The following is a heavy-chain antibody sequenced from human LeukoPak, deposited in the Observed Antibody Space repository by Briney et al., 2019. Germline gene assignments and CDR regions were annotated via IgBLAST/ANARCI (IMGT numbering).Heavy chain of an antibody. CDR3: VRSQEPDYYGSGSYPLDY. J-gene: IGHJ4*02. CDR1: GYTFTSYD. Sequence: GASVKVSCKASGYTFTSYDINWVRQATGQGLEWMGWMNPNSGNTGYAQKFQGRVTITRNTSISTAYMELSRLRSEDTAVYYCVRSQEPDYYGSGSYPLDYWGQGTLVTVSS. CDR2: MNPNSGNT. D-gene: IGHD3-10*01. V-gene: IGHV1-8*03.